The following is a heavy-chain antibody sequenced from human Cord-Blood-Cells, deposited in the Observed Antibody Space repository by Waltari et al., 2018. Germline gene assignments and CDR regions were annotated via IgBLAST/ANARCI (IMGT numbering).Heavy chain of an antibody. V-gene: IGHV4-4*02. CDR2: IYHSGST. J-gene: IGHJ3*02. CDR3: ARASRYYDSSGYYAFDI. D-gene: IGHD3-22*01. CDR1: GGSISSSNW. Sequence: QVQLQESGPGLVKPSGTLSLTCAVSGGSISSSNWWSVVRQPPGKGLEWTGEIYHSGSTNYNPSLKSRVTISVDKSKNQFSLKLSSVTAADTAVYYCARASRYYDSSGYYAFDIWGQGTMVTVSS.